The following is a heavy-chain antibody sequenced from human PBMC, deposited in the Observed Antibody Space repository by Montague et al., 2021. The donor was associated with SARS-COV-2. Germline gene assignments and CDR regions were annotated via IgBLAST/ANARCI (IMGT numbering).Heavy chain of an antibody. CDR1: GGSVSSYY. D-gene: IGHD3-3*01. V-gene: IGHV4-59*02. Sequence: SETLSLTCTVSGGSVSSYYWSWIRQSPGKGLQWLGYIYYSGSTDYNPSLKSRVTMSVDTSKNQLSLRLNSVITADTAVYFCARAGGCYDYWSGYSSSAGFFDPWGQGILVTVSS. CDR3: ARAGGCYDYWSGYSSSAGFFDP. J-gene: IGHJ5*02. CDR2: IYYSGST.